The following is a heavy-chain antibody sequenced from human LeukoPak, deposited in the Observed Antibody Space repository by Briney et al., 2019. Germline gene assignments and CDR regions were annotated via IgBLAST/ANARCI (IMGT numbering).Heavy chain of an antibody. V-gene: IGHV1-18*01. J-gene: IGHJ4*02. D-gene: IGHD2-2*01. Sequence: ASVKVSCKASGYTFTSYGISWVRQAPGQGLEWMGWISAYNGNTNYAQKLQGRVTMTTDTSTSTAYMELRSLRSDDTAVYYCARGGRKYQLLLGPFDYWGQGTLSPSPQ. CDR3: ARGGRKYQLLLGPFDY. CDR1: GYTFTSYG. CDR2: ISAYNGNT.